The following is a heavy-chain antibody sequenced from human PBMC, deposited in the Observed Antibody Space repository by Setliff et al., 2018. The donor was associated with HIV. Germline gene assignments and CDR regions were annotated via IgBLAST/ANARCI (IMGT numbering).Heavy chain of an antibody. V-gene: IGHV4-39*01. CDR2: IYYSGST. J-gene: IGHJ5*02. D-gene: IGHD3-22*01. CDR1: GGSISNSRYY. CDR3: ASRVYYYDSSGYLREEGFDP. Sequence: SETLSLTCTVSGGSISNSRYYWSWIRQPPGKGLGWIGSIYYSGSTYYNPSLKSRVTISVDTSKDQFSLKLSSVTAADAAVDYCASRVYYYDSSGYLREEGFDPWGQGTLVTVSS.